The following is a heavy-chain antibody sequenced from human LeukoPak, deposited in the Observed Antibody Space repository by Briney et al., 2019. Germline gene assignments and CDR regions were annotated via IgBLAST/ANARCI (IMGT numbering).Heavy chain of an antibody. V-gene: IGHV3-48*03. Sequence: PRGSLRLSCAASGFTFSSYEMNWVRQAPGKGLEWVSYISSSGSTIYYADSVKGRFTISRDNAKNSLYLQMNSLRAEDTAVYYCARDGNYYDSSGYSVYYFDYWGQGTLVTVSS. J-gene: IGHJ4*02. CDR1: GFTFSSYE. CDR3: ARDGNYYDSSGYSVYYFDY. CDR2: ISSSGSTI. D-gene: IGHD3-22*01.